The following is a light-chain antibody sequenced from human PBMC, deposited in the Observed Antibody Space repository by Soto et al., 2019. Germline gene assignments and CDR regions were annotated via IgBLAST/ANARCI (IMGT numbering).Light chain of an antibody. V-gene: IGLV1-40*01. CDR1: YSNIGAGYE. Sequence: QSVLTQPPSVSGAPGQRVTISCTGSYSNIGAGYEVHWYQQIPGTAPKLLISGHNNRPSGVPDRFFGSKSVTSASLTIIGLQAEDEADDYCQSYDSSLSGSGVFGGGTKLTVL. CDR2: GHN. J-gene: IGLJ3*02. CDR3: QSYDSSLSGSGV.